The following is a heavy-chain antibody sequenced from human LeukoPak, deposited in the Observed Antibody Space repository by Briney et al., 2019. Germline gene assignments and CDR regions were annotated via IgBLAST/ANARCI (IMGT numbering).Heavy chain of an antibody. D-gene: IGHD2-2*02. J-gene: IGHJ4*02. CDR1: GFTFSSYA. CDR3: AKSCYTGSNTNDY. CDR2: ISSSGGST. V-gene: IGHV3-23*01. Sequence: GGSLRLSCAASGFTFSSYAMSWVRQAPGTGLQCVSGISSSGGSTYYADSVKGRFTISRDNSKNTLFLQMNSLRAEDTAVYYCAKSCYTGSNTNDYWGQGTLVTVSS.